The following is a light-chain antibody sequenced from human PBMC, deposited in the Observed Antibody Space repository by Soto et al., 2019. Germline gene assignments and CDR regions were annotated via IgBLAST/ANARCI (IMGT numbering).Light chain of an antibody. CDR3: QQYASSPWT. J-gene: IGKJ1*01. Sequence: EIVLTQSPGTLSLSPGERATLSCRASQSVTSNYLAWYQQKPGQAPSLLIYGASARAAGIPDRFSGSGTGTDFALTISGLEPEDFAVYFCQQYASSPWTLGQGTKVEI. CDR2: GAS. CDR1: QSVTSNY. V-gene: IGKV3-20*01.